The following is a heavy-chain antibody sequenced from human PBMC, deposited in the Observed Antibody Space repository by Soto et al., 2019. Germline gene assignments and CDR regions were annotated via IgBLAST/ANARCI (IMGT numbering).Heavy chain of an antibody. V-gene: IGHV3-30*04. J-gene: IGHJ4*02. Sequence: GGSLRLSCAASGFPFSSYAMSWVRQAPGKGLEWVAVTSSDGSIEHYADSVKGRFTISRDNSKNTLYLQMNSLRGEDTAMYYCAKETGQRGSSYGAYFDYWGQGTLVTVSS. CDR3: AKETGQRGSSYGAYFDY. D-gene: IGHD5-18*01. CDR2: TSSDGSIE. CDR1: GFPFSSYA.